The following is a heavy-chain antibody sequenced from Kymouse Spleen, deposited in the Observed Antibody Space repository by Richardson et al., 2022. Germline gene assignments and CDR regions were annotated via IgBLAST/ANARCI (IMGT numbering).Heavy chain of an antibody. CDR1: GFTFDDYA. J-gene: IGHJ3*02. CDR3: AKDKGSGSYFDAFDI. CDR2: ISWNSGSI. D-gene: IGHD1-26*01. V-gene: IGHV3-9*01. Sequence: EVQLVESGGGLVQPGRSLRLSCAASGFTFDDYAMHWVRQAPGKGLEWVSGISWNSGSIGYADSVKGRFTISRDNAKNSLYLQMNSLRAEDTALYYCAKDKGSGSYFDAFDIWGQGTMVTVSS.